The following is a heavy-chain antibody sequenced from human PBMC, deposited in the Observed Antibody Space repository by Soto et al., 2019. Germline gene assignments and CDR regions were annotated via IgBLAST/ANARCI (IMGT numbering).Heavy chain of an antibody. CDR3: ARRGYGSRWPNVYMDV. CDR2: ISNNGAHT. CDR1: GFTFSNYA. J-gene: IGHJ6*03. V-gene: IGHV3-64*01. Sequence: EAQLVESGGGLVQPGGSLRLSCAASGFTFSNYAMHWVRQAPGKGLEYVSGISNNGAHTDYAKSVKGRFTISKDNSENTLYLQMGRLRAEDMALYYCARRGYGSRWPNVYMDVWGKGTTVTVSS. D-gene: IGHD6-13*01.